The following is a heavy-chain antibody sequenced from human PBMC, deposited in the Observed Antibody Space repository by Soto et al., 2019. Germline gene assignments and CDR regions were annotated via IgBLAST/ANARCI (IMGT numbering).Heavy chain of an antibody. D-gene: IGHD2-2*01. V-gene: IGHV1-2*04. Sequence: GASVKVSCKASGYTFTGNSLHWVRQAPGQGLEWMGWINPNNGGTNYAQKFRGWVTMTTDTSTSTAYMELSSLRSDDTAVYYCARDFRDIVVVPAAMLWYFDYWGQGTLVTVSS. J-gene: IGHJ4*02. CDR1: GYTFTGNS. CDR3: ARDFRDIVVVPAAMLWYFDY. CDR2: INPNNGGT.